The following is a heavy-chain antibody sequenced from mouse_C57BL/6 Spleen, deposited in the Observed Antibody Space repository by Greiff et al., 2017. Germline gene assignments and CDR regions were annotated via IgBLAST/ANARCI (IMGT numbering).Heavy chain of an antibody. Sequence: VQLQQSGPELVKPGASVKISCKASGYAFSSSWMNWVKQRPGKGLEWIGRIYPGDGDTNYNGKFKGKATLTADKSSSTAYMQLSSLTSEDSAVYFCARGIYYYGSSYAKDYWGQGTSVTVSS. CDR2: IYPGDGDT. CDR3: ARGIYYYGSSYAKDY. V-gene: IGHV1-82*01. J-gene: IGHJ4*01. D-gene: IGHD1-1*01. CDR1: GYAFSSSW.